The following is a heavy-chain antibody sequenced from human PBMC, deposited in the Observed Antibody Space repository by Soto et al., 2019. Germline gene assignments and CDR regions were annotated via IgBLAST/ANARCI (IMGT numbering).Heavy chain of an antibody. CDR1: GGSISSSNW. J-gene: IGHJ1*01. D-gene: IGHD1-26*01. Sequence: QVQLQESGPGLVKPSGTLSLTCAVSGGSISSSNWWSWVRQPPGKGLEWIGEIYHSGSTIYNPSRPRRVPIAVDKSKNQFSLHLSSVTAADTAVYYCARDPGVGATTWGQGTLVTVSS. CDR2: IYHSGST. V-gene: IGHV4-4*02. CDR3: ARDPGVGATT.